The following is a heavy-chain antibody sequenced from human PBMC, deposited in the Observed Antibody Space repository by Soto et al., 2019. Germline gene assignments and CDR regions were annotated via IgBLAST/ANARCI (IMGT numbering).Heavy chain of an antibody. J-gene: IGHJ4*02. Sequence: ASVKVSCKASGCTFTRYNVHWVRQAPGQGLEWMAIINPSGGTTYYVQKFEGRVTLTTDTSTSTVYMELSSLRSDDTAVYYCARVRGGGSEYFFDYWGQGTLVTV. V-gene: IGHV1-46*01. CDR2: INPSGGTT. CDR1: GCTFTRYN. CDR3: ARVRGGGSEYFFDY. D-gene: IGHD2-15*01.